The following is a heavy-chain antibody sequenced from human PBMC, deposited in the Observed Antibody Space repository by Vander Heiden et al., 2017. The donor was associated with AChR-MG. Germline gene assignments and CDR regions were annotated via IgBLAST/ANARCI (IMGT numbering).Heavy chain of an antibody. V-gene: IGHV3-21*01. Sequence: EVQLVEPGGGLVKPGGSLRLSCAAPGFPYSSYSMNWVRQAPGKGLEWVSSISGSSSYIYYADSVKGRFTISRDNAKNSLYLQMNSLRAEDTAVYYCARDEILTGYHVYWGQGTLVTVSS. CDR1: GFPYSSYS. D-gene: IGHD3-9*01. CDR2: ISGSSSYI. CDR3: ARDEILTGYHVY. J-gene: IGHJ4*02.